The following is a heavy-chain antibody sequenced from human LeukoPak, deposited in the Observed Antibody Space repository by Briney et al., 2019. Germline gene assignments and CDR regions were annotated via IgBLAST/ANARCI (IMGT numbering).Heavy chain of an antibody. CDR3: ARVGTLTKYSNSIDY. CDR2: IYYSGST. CDR1: GGSISSSSYY. J-gene: IGHJ4*02. V-gene: IGHV4-39*07. D-gene: IGHD4-11*01. Sequence: SETLSLTCTVSGGSISSSSYYWGWIRQPPGKGLEWIGSIYYSGSTYYNPSLKSRVTISVDTSKNQFSLKLSSVTAADTAVYYCARVGTLTKYSNSIDYWGQGTLVTVSS.